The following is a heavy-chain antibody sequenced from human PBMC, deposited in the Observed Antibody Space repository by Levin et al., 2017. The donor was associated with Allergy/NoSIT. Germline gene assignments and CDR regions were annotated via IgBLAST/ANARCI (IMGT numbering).Heavy chain of an antibody. Sequence: SQTLSLTCDVSGASIRSTNWWSWVRQPPGKGLEWIGEIDHSGSTNYNSSLESRATISVDKAKNQFSLKVTSVTAADTAVYYCARDRGGDYGDYYFDSWGQGTRVTVSS. J-gene: IGHJ4*02. D-gene: IGHD4-17*01. CDR3: ARDRGGDYGDYYFDS. CDR1: GASIRSTNW. CDR2: IDHSGST. V-gene: IGHV4-4*02.